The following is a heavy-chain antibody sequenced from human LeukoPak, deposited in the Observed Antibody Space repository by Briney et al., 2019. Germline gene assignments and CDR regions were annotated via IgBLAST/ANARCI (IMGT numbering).Heavy chain of an antibody. Sequence: PGGSLRLSCAASGFTFSNYWMHWVRQAPGKGLVWVSRINSDGSITSYADSVKGRFTISRDNAKNTLYLQMNSLRAEDTAVYYCARDLHEGVDIVATMGYWGQGTLVTVSS. CDR2: INSDGSIT. V-gene: IGHV3-74*01. CDR1: GFTFSNYW. CDR3: ARDLHEGVDIVATMGY. J-gene: IGHJ4*02. D-gene: IGHD5-12*01.